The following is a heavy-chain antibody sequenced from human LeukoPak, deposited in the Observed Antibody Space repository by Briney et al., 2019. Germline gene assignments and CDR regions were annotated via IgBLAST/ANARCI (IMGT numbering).Heavy chain of an antibody. CDR1: GGSISSYY. CDR2: IYTSGST. V-gene: IGHV4-4*09. J-gene: IGHJ1*01. CDR3: ARHADYGDYGYFQH. Sequence: PSETLSLTCTVSGGSISSYYWSWIRQPPGKGLEWIGYIYTSGSTNYNPSLKSRVTISVDTSKNQFSLKLSSVTVADTAVYYCARHADYGDYGYFQHWGQGTLVTVSS. D-gene: IGHD4-17*01.